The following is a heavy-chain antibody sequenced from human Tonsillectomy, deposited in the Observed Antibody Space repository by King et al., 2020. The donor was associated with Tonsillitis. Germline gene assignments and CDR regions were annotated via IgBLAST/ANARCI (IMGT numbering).Heavy chain of an antibody. Sequence: VQLVESGGGLVQPEGSLRLSCAASGFTFSNYWMSWVRQAPGKGLEWVANIRQDGSETYYVDSVKGRFTISRDNAKNSLYLQMTSLRAEDTAVYYCARGISAAGGRWYFDLWGRGTLVTVSS. J-gene: IGHJ2*01. CDR1: GFTFSNYW. CDR2: IRQDGSET. D-gene: IGHD6-13*01. CDR3: ARGISAAGGRWYFDL. V-gene: IGHV3-7*04.